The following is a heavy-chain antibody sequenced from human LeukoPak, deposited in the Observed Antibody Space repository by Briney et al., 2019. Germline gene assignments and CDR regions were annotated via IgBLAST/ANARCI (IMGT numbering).Heavy chain of an antibody. V-gene: IGHV1-18*01. D-gene: IGHD2-15*01. Sequence: ASVKVSCKASGYTFTNYGVSWVRQAPGQGLEWMGWISAYNGNTNYVQKLQGRVTMTTDTSTSTAYMELRSLRSDDTAVYYCARDFVGVCSGGSRYLDAFDIWGQGTMVTVSS. CDR3: ARDFVGVCSGGSRYLDAFDI. J-gene: IGHJ3*02. CDR2: ISAYNGNT. CDR1: GYTFTNYG.